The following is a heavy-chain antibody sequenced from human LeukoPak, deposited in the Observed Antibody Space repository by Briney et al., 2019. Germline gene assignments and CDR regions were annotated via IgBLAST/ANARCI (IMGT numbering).Heavy chain of an antibody. J-gene: IGHJ4*02. V-gene: IGHV4-39*07. Sequence: SETLSLTCTVPGGSISSSSYYWGWIRQPPGKGLEWIGSIYYSGSTYYNPSLKSRVTISVDTSKNQFSLKLSSVTAADTAVYYCARDPPRTIVATIGGGFDYWGQGTLVTVSS. CDR1: GGSISSSSYY. CDR2: IYYSGST. CDR3: ARDPPRTIVATIGGGFDY. D-gene: IGHD5-12*01.